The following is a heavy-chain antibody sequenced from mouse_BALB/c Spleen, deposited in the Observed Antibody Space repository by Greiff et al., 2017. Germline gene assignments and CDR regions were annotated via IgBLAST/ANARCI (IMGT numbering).Heavy chain of an antibody. J-gene: IGHJ3*01. CDR2: IDPANGNT. Sequence: VQLQQSGAELVKPGASVKLSCTASGFNIKDTYMHWVKQRPEQGLEWIGRIDPANGNTKYDPKFQGKATITADTSSNTAYLQLSSLTSEDTAVYYCTPYCGSPGGFAYWGQGTLVTVSA. CDR3: TPYCGSPGGFAY. D-gene: IGHD1-1*01. CDR1: GFNIKDTY. V-gene: IGHV14-3*02.